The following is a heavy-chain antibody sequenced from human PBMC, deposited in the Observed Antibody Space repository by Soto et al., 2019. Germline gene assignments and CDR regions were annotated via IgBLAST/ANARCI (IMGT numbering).Heavy chain of an antibody. Sequence: QVQLVESGGDLVKPGGSLRLSCAASGFTFNDFFMTWIRQAPGRGPEWVASTSNSGNSVYYAVSVKGRFTVSRDNAQNTLTLQMTDLRVDDTAVYYCARNTFNWFDPWGQGTLVTVSS. CDR1: GFTFNDFF. CDR3: ARNTFNWFDP. CDR2: TSNSGNSV. J-gene: IGHJ5*02. V-gene: IGHV3-11*01.